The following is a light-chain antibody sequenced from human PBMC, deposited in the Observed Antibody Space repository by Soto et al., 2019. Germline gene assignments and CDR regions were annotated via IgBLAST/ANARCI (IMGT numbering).Light chain of an antibody. Sequence: EIVLTQSPATLSVSPGGSATLSCRASRSVTNDLAWYQQRPGQAPRLLIYGTFKRATGVPGRFSGSGSGTQFTFTISSLESEDFAVYYCQQYNDLETFGGGTKVDIK. J-gene: IGKJ4*01. CDR1: RSVTND. CDR2: GTF. V-gene: IGKV3-15*01. CDR3: QQYNDLET.